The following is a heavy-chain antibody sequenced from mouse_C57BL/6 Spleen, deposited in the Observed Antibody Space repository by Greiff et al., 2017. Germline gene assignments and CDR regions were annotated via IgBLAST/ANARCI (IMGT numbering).Heavy chain of an antibody. CDR2: IVPVVGIP. V-gene: IGHV1-69*01. CDR3: ARGNYYGSSYGGYFDV. Sequence: QVQLQQPGAELVMPGASVKLSCKASGFTFTAYCMHWVKRRPEQGLEWIGRIVPVVGIPNSNQKFRGKSTLTAAKSSTTAYLLLSSLTSEDSAVYYCARGNYYGSSYGGYFDVWGTGTTVTVSS. J-gene: IGHJ1*03. CDR1: GFTFTAYC. D-gene: IGHD1-1*01.